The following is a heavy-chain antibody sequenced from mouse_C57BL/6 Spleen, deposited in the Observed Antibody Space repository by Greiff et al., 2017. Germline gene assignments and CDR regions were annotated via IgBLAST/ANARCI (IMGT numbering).Heavy chain of an antibody. J-gene: IGHJ3*01. D-gene: IGHD2-10*02. Sequence: VQLQQSGPELVKPGASVKISCKASGYTFTDYYMNWVKQSHGKSLEWIGDINPNNGGTSYNQKFKGKATLTVDKSSSTAYMELRSLTSEDSAVYYCARSRYGPFAYWGQGTLVTVSA. CDR2: INPNNGGT. CDR3: ARSRYGPFAY. CDR1: GYTFTDYY. V-gene: IGHV1-26*01.